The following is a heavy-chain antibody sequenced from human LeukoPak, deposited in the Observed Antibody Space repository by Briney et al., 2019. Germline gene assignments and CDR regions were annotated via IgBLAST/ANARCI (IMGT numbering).Heavy chain of an antibody. V-gene: IGHV3-21*01. Sequence: PGGSLRLSCAASGFTFSSYSMHWVRQAPGKGLEWVSSISHSSSYIYYADSVKGRFTISRDNAKNSLYLQMNSLRAEDTAVYYCARGIPHTAIVYIDAFDIWGQGTMVTVSS. CDR3: ARGIPHTAIVYIDAFDI. D-gene: IGHD5-18*01. J-gene: IGHJ3*02. CDR2: ISHSSSYI. CDR1: GFTFSSYS.